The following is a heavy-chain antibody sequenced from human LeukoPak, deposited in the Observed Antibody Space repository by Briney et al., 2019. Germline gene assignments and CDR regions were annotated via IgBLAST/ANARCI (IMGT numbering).Heavy chain of an antibody. D-gene: IGHD2-2*01. CDR3: AREQPADNYYGMDV. V-gene: IGHV1-2*06. J-gene: IGHJ6*02. Sequence: ASVKVSCKAPGYTFTGYYMHWVRQAPGQGLEWMGRINPNSGGTNYAQKFQGRVTMTRDTSISTAYMELSSLRSDDTAVYYCAREQPADNYYGMDVWGQGTTVTVSS. CDR2: INPNSGGT. CDR1: GYTFTGYY.